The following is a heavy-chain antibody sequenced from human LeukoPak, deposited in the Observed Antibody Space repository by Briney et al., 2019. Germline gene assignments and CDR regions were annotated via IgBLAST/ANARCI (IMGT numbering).Heavy chain of an antibody. J-gene: IGHJ3*02. V-gene: IGHV4-4*02. CDR3: ARDTTMVNGGASKYPQSTYAFDI. Sequence: SGTLSLTCAVSGASISSSNWWSWVRQPPGKGLEWIGEIYHSGSTYYNPSLKSQVTISVDTSKNQFSLKLSSVTAADTAVYYCARDTTMVNGGASKYPQSTYAFDIWGQGTMVTVSS. CDR1: GASISSSNW. CDR2: IYHSGST. D-gene: IGHD5-18*01.